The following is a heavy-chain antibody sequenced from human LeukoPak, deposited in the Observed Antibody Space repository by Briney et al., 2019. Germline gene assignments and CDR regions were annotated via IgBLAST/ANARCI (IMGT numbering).Heavy chain of an antibody. Sequence: GGSLRLSCAASGFTFSNAWMSWVRQAPGKGLEWAGRIKSKTDGGTTDYAAPVKGRFTISRDDSKNTLYLQMNSLKTEDTAVYYCTTCLRGRFDYWGQGTLVTVSS. CDR3: TTCLRGRFDY. CDR1: GFTFSNAW. CDR2: IKSKTDGGTT. V-gene: IGHV3-15*01. D-gene: IGHD5/OR15-5a*01. J-gene: IGHJ4*02.